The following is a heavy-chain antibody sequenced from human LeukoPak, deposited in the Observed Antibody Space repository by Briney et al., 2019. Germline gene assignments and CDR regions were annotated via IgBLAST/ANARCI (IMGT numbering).Heavy chain of an antibody. V-gene: IGHV3-74*01. J-gene: IGHJ5*02. D-gene: IGHD1-26*01. CDR2: INSDGSRT. Sequence: PGGSLRLSCAAPGFTFSTYWMHWVRQAPGKGLVWVSHINSDGSRTTYADSVKGRFTISRDNAKNTLYLQMNSLSAEDTAVYYCPRDILGATNFFDPWGQGALVTVSS. CDR1: GFTFSTYW. CDR3: PRDILGATNFFDP.